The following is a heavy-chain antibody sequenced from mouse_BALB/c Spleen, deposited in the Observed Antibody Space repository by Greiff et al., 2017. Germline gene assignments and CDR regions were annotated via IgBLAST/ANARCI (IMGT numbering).Heavy chain of an antibody. J-gene: IGHJ4*01. Sequence: EVKVEESGGGLVQPGGSLKLSCAASGFTFSSYTMSWVRQTPEKRLEWVAYISNGGGSTYYPDTVKGRFTISRDNAKNTLYLQMSSLKSEDTAMYYCARHKGYGSYAMDYWGQGTSVTVSS. D-gene: IGHD2-14*01. V-gene: IGHV5-12-2*01. CDR3: ARHKGYGSYAMDY. CDR1: GFTFSSYT. CDR2: ISNGGGST.